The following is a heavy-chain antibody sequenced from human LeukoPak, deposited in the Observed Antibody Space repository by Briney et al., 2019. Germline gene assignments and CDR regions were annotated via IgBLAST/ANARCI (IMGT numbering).Heavy chain of an antibody. V-gene: IGHV3-23*01. D-gene: IGHD1-26*01. CDR1: GFTFSSHA. CDR3: AKDLLGATTGYYYYYMDV. CDR2: ISGSGGST. J-gene: IGHJ6*03. Sequence: GGSLRLSCAASGFTFSSHAMSWVRQAPGKGLEWVSAISGSGGSTYYADSVKGRFTISRDNSKNTLYLQMNSLRAEDTAVYYCAKDLLGATTGYYYYYMDVWGKGTTVTVSS.